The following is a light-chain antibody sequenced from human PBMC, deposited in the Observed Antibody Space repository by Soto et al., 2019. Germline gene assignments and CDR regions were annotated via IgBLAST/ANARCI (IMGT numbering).Light chain of an antibody. Sequence: SYELTQPPSVSVAPGQTARITCGGNNIGSKSVHWYQQKPGQAPVLVVYEDSDRPSGIPERFSGSNSGNTATLTISRVEAGDEADYYCQVWDSSSDHYVFGTGTNVTVL. CDR2: EDS. V-gene: IGLV3-21*02. CDR1: NIGSKS. J-gene: IGLJ1*01. CDR3: QVWDSSSDHYV.